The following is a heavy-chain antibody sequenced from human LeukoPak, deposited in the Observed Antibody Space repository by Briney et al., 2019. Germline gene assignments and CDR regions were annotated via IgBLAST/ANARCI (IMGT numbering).Heavy chain of an antibody. V-gene: IGHV4-59*01. CDR1: GGSISSYY. CDR3: ARSHSVWTSFDY. D-gene: IGHD3/OR15-3a*01. CDR2: IYYSGST. Sequence: SETLPLTCTVSGGSISSYYWSWIRQPPGKGLEWIGYIYYSGSTNYYPSLKSRVTISVDTSKNQFSLKLSSVTAADTAVYYCARSHSVWTSFDYWGQGTLVTDSS. J-gene: IGHJ4*02.